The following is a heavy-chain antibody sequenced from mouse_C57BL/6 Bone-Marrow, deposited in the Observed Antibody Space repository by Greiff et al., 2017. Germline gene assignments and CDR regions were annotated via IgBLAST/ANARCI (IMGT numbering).Heavy chain of an antibody. Sequence: EVNVVESGGDLVKPGGSLKLSCAASGFTFSSYGMSWVRQTPDKRLEWVATISSGGSYTYYPDSVKGRFTISRDTAKNTLYLQMSSLKSEDTAMYDCARQNYNTHYWGQGTTLTVSS. CDR1: GFTFSSYG. CDR3: ARQNYNTHY. V-gene: IGHV5-6*01. CDR2: ISSGGSYT. J-gene: IGHJ2*01. D-gene: IGHD1-3*01.